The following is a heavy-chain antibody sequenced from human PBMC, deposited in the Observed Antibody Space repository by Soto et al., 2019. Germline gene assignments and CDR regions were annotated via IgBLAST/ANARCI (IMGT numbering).Heavy chain of an antibody. Sequence: GSGPTLVNPTQTLTLTCTFSGFSLSTSGVGVGWIRQPPGKALEWLALIYWDDDKRYSPSLKSRLTITKDTSKSQVVLTMTNMDPVDTATYYCAHTTSIAAAGTNWFDPWGQGTLVTVSS. CDR1: GFSLSTSGVG. J-gene: IGHJ5*02. V-gene: IGHV2-5*02. CDR3: AHTTSIAAAGTNWFDP. CDR2: IYWDDDK. D-gene: IGHD6-13*01.